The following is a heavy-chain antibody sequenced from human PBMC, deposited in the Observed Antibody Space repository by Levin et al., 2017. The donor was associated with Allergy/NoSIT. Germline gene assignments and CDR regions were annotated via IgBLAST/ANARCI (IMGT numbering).Heavy chain of an antibody. CDR3: ARDSDTPYYDSSGSPGAFDI. CDR1: GYTFTGYY. J-gene: IGHJ3*02. V-gene: IGHV1-2*02. CDR2: INPNSGGT. D-gene: IGHD3-22*01. Sequence: GESLKISCKASGYTFTGYYMHWVRQAPGQGLEWMGWINPNSGGTNYAQKFQGRVTMTRDTSISTAYMELSRLRSDDPAVYYCARDSDTPYYDSSGSPGAFDIWGQGTMVTVSS.